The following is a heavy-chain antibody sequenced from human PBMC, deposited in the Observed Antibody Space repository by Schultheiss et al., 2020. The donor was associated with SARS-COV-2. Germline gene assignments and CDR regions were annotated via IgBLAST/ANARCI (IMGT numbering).Heavy chain of an antibody. J-gene: IGHJ4*02. V-gene: IGHV3-13*04. D-gene: IGHD1-26*01. Sequence: GGSLRLSCAASGFTFSSYDMHWVRQATGKGLEWVSAIGTAGDTYYQGSVKGRFTISRENAKNTLYLQMNTLRAEDTAVYYCATCLKWGSWDNYFDYWGQGTLVTVSS. CDR1: GFTFSSYD. CDR2: IGTAGDT. CDR3: ATCLKWGSWDNYFDY.